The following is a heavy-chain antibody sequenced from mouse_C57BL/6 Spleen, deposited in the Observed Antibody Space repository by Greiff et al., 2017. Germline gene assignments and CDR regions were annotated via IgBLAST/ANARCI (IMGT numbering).Heavy chain of an antibody. V-gene: IGHV5-4*03. J-gene: IGHJ4*01. CDR3: ARDVIYYYGSSRDAMVY. CDR2: ISDGGSYT. D-gene: IGHD1-1*01. Sequence: EVKLLESGGGLVKPGGSLKLSCAASGFTFSSYAMSWVRQTPEKRLEWVATISDGGSYTYYPDNVKGRYTISRDNAKNTLYLQMSHLKSEDTAMYDCARDVIYYYGSSRDAMVYWGQGTSVTVSS. CDR1: GFTFSSYA.